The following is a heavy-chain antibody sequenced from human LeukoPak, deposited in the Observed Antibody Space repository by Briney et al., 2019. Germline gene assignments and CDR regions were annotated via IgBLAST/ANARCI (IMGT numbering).Heavy chain of an antibody. D-gene: IGHD6-19*01. CDR1: GFTFRNYA. J-gene: IGHJ5*02. CDR3: ARGLAVAGSSWFDP. Sequence: PGGSLRLSCAASGFTFRNYAMNWVRQVPGKGLVWVSRINSDGSSRSYVDSVMGRFTISRDNAKNTLYLQLDSLRAEDTAVYYCARGLAVAGSSWFDPWGQGTLVSVSS. CDR2: INSDGSSR. V-gene: IGHV3-74*01.